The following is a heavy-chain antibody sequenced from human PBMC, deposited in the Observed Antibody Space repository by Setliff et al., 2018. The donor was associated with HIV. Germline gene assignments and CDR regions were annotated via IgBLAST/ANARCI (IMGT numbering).Heavy chain of an antibody. Sequence: LRLSCAASGFTFSGSTIHWVRQASGKGLEWVGRIGSKANSYATAYAASVKGRFTTSREDSKNTAYLQMNSLKTEDTAVYYCASETGASRGWFGYWGQGQWSPSPQ. D-gene: IGHD6-13*01. CDR2: IGSKANSYAT. V-gene: IGHV3-73*01. CDR1: GFTFSGST. J-gene: IGHJ5*01. CDR3: ASETGASRGWFGY.